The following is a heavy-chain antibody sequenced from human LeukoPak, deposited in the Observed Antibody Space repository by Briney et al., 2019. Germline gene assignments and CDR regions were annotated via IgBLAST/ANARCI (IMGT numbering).Heavy chain of an antibody. V-gene: IGHV3-30*04. D-gene: IGHD2-2*01. Sequence: GGSLRLSCAASGFTFSSYAMHWVRQAPGKGLEWVAVISHDGSNKYYADSVKGRFTISRDNSKNTLYLQMNSLRAEDTAVYYCAGGGEYQLLGWGQGTLVTVSS. CDR1: GFTFSSYA. CDR2: ISHDGSNK. CDR3: AGGGEYQLLG. J-gene: IGHJ4*02.